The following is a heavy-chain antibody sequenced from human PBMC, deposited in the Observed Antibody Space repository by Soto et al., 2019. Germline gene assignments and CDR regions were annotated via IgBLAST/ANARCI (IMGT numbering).Heavy chain of an antibody. V-gene: IGHV4-4*02. D-gene: IGHD2-15*01. Sequence: QVQLQESGPGLVKPSGTLSLTCAVSGASISSTNWWSWVRQAPGEGLEWIGEIFHSGTTTYNPSLKSRVIISMDTSTNQLSLRLDSVTAADTAVYFCARHIAVPTTRGFDYWGQGTLVTVSS. J-gene: IGHJ4*02. CDR2: IFHSGTT. CDR1: GASISSTNW. CDR3: ARHIAVPTTRGFDY.